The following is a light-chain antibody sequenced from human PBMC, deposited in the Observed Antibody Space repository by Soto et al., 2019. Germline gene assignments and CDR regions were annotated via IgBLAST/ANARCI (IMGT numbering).Light chain of an antibody. CDR1: QGISSW. V-gene: IGKV1D-12*01. CDR3: QQANSFPFT. J-gene: IGKJ4*01. CDR2: AAS. Sequence: DIQMTQSPSSVSASVGDRVTITCRASQGISSWLGWYQQKPGKAPKLLIYAASSLQSGVPSRFSGSGSGTDFTLTSSILQAEDFANYYCQQANSFPFTFGGGTKVEIK.